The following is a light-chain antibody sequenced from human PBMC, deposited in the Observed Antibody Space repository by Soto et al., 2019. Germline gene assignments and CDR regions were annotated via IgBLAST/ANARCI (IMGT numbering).Light chain of an antibody. J-gene: IGKJ2*01. CDR2: DTS. CDR1: QSVSCY. Sequence: EIVLTQSPATLSLSPGERATLSCMASQSVSCYLAWSEQRPGQAPRIVLYDTSQRATGIPVRFSGSGSGTDFTLTLLSLAPEDFAVYYCQQRSTSPYTFGQGTKLDLK. CDR3: QQRSTSPYT. V-gene: IGKV3-11*01.